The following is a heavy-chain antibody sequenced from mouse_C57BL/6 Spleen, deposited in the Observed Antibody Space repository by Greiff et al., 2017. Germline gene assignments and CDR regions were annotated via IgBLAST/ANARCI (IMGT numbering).Heavy chain of an antibody. J-gene: IGHJ2*01. CDR3: ARRDGSSYRDFDY. D-gene: IGHD1-1*01. CDR2: IDPSDSET. V-gene: IGHV1-52*01. Sequence: QVQLQQPGAELVRPGSSVKLSCKASGYTFTSYWMHWVRQRPIQGLEWIGNIDPSDSETHYNQKFKDKATLTVDKSSSTAYMQLSSLTSEDSAVYYCARRDGSSYRDFDYWGQGTTLTVSS. CDR1: GYTFTSYW.